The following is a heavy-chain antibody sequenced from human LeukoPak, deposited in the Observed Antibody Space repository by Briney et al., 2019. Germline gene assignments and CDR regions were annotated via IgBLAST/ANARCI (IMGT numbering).Heavy chain of an antibody. D-gene: IGHD5-24*01. V-gene: IGHV4-30-2*01. J-gene: IGHJ4*02. CDR1: GGSISSGGYY. CDR3: ARAPFEMATIGGPFDY. CDR2: INHSGST. Sequence: SQTLSLTCTVSGGSISSGGYYWSWIRQPPGKGLEWIGEINHSGSTNYNPSLKSRVTISVDTSKNQFSLKLSSVTAADTAVYYCARAPFEMATIGGPFDYWGQGTLVTVSS.